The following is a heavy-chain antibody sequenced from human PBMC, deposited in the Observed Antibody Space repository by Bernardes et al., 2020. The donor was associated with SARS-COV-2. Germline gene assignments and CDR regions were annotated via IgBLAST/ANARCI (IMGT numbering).Heavy chain of an antibody. J-gene: IGHJ6*02. V-gene: IGHV1-2*04. CDR1: GYTFTGYY. CDR3: AREQSVTVTNYYYGMDV. CDR2: INPNSGGT. D-gene: IGHD4-17*01. Sequence: ASVKVSCKASGYTFTGYYMPWVRQAPGQGLDWMGWINPNSGGTTYAQKFQGWVTMTRDTSISTAYMELSRLRSDDTAVYYCAREQSVTVTNYYYGMDVWGQGTTVTVS.